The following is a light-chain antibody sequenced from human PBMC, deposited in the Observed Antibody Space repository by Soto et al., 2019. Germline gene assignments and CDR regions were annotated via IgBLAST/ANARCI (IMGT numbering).Light chain of an antibody. Sequence: EMVMTQSPATLSVSPGGRATLSCRASQSVSSSLAWYQQKPGQAPRLLIYGASTRATGIPARFSGSGSGTEFTLTISSLQSEDFAVYYCQQYNNWPFTFGPGTKVDIK. J-gene: IGKJ3*01. CDR1: QSVSSS. CDR2: GAS. V-gene: IGKV3-15*01. CDR3: QQYNNWPFT.